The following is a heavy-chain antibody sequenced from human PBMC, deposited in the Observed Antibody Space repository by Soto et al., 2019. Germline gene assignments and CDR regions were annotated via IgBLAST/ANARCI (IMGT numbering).Heavy chain of an antibody. Sequence: SVSNAWMNWVRQAPGKGLEWVGRIKSKTDGGTTDYAAPVKGRFTISRDDSKNTLYLQMNSLKTEDTAVYYCTLHHRRHGYNRPFDYWGQGTLVTVSS. J-gene: IGHJ4*02. V-gene: IGHV3-15*07. CDR2: IKSKTDGGTT. D-gene: IGHD5-12*01. CDR3: TLHHRRHGYNRPFDY. CDR1: SVSNAW.